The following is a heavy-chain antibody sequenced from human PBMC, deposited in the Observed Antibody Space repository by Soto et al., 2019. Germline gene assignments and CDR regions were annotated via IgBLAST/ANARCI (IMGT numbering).Heavy chain of an antibody. D-gene: IGHD5-12*01. CDR2: TYPGDSDT. CDR1: GYTFTTYY. V-gene: IGHV5-51*01. CDR3: AISGSVTRGFFDDGMDV. Sequence: VSCKPSGYTFTTYYIHWVRQMPGKGQEPMEITYPGDSDTRYSPSFQDQVTISADKSLRTAYLQWTSLKASDTALYYCAISGSVTRGFFDDGMDVWGQGTPVTVSS. J-gene: IGHJ6*02.